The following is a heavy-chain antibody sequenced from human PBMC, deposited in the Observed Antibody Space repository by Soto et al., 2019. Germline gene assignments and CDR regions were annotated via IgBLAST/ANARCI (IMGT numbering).Heavy chain of an antibody. CDR1: VGSVSSGGYY. Sequence: PSETLSLTCAVSVGSVSSGGYYWTWIRQHPGKGLEWIGYIYYSGSTNYNPSLKSRVTISLDTSKNQFSLKLSSVTAADTAVYYCARDRSNWFDPWGQGTLVTVSS. J-gene: IGHJ5*02. CDR3: ARDRSNWFDP. V-gene: IGHV4-61*08. CDR2: IYYSGST.